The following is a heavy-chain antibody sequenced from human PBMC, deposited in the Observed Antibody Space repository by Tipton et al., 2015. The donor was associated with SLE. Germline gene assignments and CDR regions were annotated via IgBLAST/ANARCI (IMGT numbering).Heavy chain of an antibody. V-gene: IGHV4-38-2*02. J-gene: IGHJ2*01. CDR3: VRDPLRDYIQRKDWYFDL. D-gene: IGHD4-11*01. CDR1: GDSITSGYY. Sequence: TLSLTCAVSGDSITSGYYWGWFRQPPGKGLEGIGSIYHRMRTYYNPPLNSRVTISIDTSKNQLSLKMTSVTAADTAIYYCVRDPLRDYIQRKDWYFDLWGRGTLVTVSS. CDR2: IYHRMRT.